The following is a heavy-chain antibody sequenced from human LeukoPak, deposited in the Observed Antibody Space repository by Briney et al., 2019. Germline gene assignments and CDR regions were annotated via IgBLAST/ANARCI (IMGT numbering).Heavy chain of an antibody. V-gene: IGHV7-4-1*02. CDR3: ARGGYRYGLRFFDY. J-gene: IGHJ4*02. CDR1: GYTFTSYA. Sequence: ASVKVSCKASGYTFTSYAMNWVRQAPGQGLEWMGWINTNTGNPTYAQGFTGRFVFSLDTSVSTAYLQISSLKAEDTAVYYCARGGYRYGLRFFDYWGQGTLVTVSS. D-gene: IGHD5-18*01. CDR2: INTNTGNP.